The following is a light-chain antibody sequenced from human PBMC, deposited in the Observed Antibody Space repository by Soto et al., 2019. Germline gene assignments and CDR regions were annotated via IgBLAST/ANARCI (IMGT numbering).Light chain of an antibody. CDR3: QQYTGWPRT. J-gene: IGKJ1*01. Sequence: EIVMTQSPATLSVSPGERATLSCRASQSVSSNLAWYQQKPGQAPRLLIYGASTRATGIPARLSGSGSGTEFTLTISDLQSEDFAVYDGQQYTGWPRTFGQGTKVDIK. CDR2: GAS. CDR1: QSVSSN. V-gene: IGKV3-15*01.